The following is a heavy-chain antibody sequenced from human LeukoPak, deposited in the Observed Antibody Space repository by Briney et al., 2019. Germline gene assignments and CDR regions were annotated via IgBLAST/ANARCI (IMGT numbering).Heavy chain of an antibody. CDR3: ARVKAAAPVYYYYGMDV. V-gene: IGHV1-8*01. J-gene: IGHJ6*02. CDR2: MNPNSGNT. D-gene: IGHD6-13*01. CDR1: GYTFTSYD. Sequence: ASVKVSCKASGYTFTSYDINWVRQATGQGLEWMGWMNPNSGNTGYAQKFQGRVTMTRNTSISTAYMELSSLRSEDTAVYYCARVKAAAPVYYYYGMDVWGQGTTVTVSS.